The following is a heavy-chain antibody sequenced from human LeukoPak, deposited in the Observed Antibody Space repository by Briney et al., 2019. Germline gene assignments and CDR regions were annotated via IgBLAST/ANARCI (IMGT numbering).Heavy chain of an antibody. J-gene: IGHJ4*02. D-gene: IGHD2-15*01. Sequence: GESLKISCKASGYDFTSYWVGWVRQMPGKGLEWMGLIYPGDSDTRYSPSFQGQVTISADKSISTAYLQWSSLKASDTAMYYCARHWRYCSSDRCYPDYWGQGTLVTVSS. CDR2: IYPGDSDT. CDR1: GYDFTSYW. CDR3: ARHWRYCSSDRCYPDY. V-gene: IGHV5-51*01.